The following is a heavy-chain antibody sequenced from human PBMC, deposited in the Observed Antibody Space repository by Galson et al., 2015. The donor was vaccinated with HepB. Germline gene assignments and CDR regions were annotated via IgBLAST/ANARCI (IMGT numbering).Heavy chain of an antibody. Sequence: SLRLSCAASGFTFSSYAMHWVRQAPGKGLEWVAVISYDGSNKYYADSVKGRFTISRDDSKNTLYLQMNSLRAEDTAAYYCARDRVVGATHFDYWGQGTLVTVSS. J-gene: IGHJ4*02. CDR3: ARDRVVGATHFDY. V-gene: IGHV3-30*04. CDR1: GFTFSSYA. CDR2: ISYDGSNK. D-gene: IGHD1-26*01.